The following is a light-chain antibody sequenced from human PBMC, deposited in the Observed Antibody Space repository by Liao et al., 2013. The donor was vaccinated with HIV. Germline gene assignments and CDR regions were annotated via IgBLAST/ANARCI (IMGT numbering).Light chain of an antibody. Sequence: SLVLTQPPSVSVAPGKTARLTCGGNNIGSKTVHWYQKKPGQSPVLVITYDSGRPSGIPERFSGSNSGNTATLTITGTQAIDEADYYCQVWDSSSDHPNVFGTGTKVTVL. J-gene: IGLJ1*01. V-gene: IGLV3-21*01. CDR2: YDS. CDR1: NIGSKT. CDR3: QVWDSSSDHPNV.